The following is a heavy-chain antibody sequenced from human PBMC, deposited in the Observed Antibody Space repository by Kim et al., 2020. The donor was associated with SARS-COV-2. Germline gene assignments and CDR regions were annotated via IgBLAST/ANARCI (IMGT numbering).Heavy chain of an antibody. D-gene: IGHD4-17*01. CDR3: AKATTVTTYLCYFDY. Sequence: GGSLRLSCAASGFTFSSYALSWVRQAPGKGLQWVSGISGHGGTTYYADSVKGRFTISRDSSNNTLYLQMNSLRAEDTAVYYCAKATTVTTYLCYFDYWGQGTLVTVSS. CDR2: ISGHGGTT. CDR1: GFTFSSYA. V-gene: IGHV3-23*01. J-gene: IGHJ4*02.